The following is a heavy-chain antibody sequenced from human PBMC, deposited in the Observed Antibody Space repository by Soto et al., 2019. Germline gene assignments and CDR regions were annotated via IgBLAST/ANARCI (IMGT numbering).Heavy chain of an antibody. D-gene: IGHD4-17*01. J-gene: IGHJ6*03. CDR3: ARGLRDYYYYMDV. CDR2: IIPILGIA. CDR1: GGTFSSYT. V-gene: IGHV1-69*02. Sequence: QVQLVQSGAEVKKPGSSVKVSCKASGGTFSSYTISWVRQAPGQGLAWMGRIIPILGIANYAQKFQGRVTITADKSTSTAYMELSSLRSEDTAVYYCARGLRDYYYYMDVWGKGTTVTVSS.